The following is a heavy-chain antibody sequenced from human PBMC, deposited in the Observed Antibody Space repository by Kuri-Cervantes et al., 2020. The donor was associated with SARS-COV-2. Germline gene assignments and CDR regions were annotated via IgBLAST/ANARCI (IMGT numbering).Heavy chain of an antibody. J-gene: IGHJ4*02. CDR3: ARTMGGYYQAY. V-gene: IGHV3-33*08. D-gene: IGHD3-22*01. Sequence: GGSLRLSCAASGFTFSSYGMHWVRQAPGKGLEWVAVIWYDGSNKYYADSVKGRLTISRDNSKNTLYLQMNSLRAEDTAVYYCARTMGGYYQAYWGQGTPVTSAS. CDR2: IWYDGSNK. CDR1: GFTFSSYG.